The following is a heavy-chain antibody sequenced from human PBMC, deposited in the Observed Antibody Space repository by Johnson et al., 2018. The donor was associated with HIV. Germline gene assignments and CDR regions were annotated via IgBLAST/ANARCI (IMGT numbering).Heavy chain of an antibody. V-gene: IGHV3-NL1*01. CDR1: GFTFSYYG. J-gene: IGHJ3*02. D-gene: IGHD3-22*01. CDR3: ARGEPYYYDSSGYYYPDAFDI. CDR2: IYSGGST. Sequence: QVQLVESGGGVVQPGRSLRLSCAASGFTFSYYGMHWVRQAPGKGLEWVSVIYSGGSTYYADSVKGRFTISRDNSKNTLYLQMNSLRAEDTAVYYCARGEPYYYDSSGYYYPDAFDIWGQGTMVTVSS.